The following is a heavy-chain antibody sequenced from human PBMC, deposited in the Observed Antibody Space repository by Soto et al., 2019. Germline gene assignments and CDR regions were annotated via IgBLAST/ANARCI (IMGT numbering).Heavy chain of an antibody. J-gene: IGHJ3*02. D-gene: IGHD3-22*01. CDR3: AAKYYYDSSGYYYVAAGAFDI. Sequence: SVKASCKSSGFTITSSAVQWVRQAREQRLEWIGWIVVGSGNTNYAQKFQERVTITRDMSTSTAYMELSSLRSEDTAVYYCAAKYYYDSSGYYYVAAGAFDIWGQGTMVTVSS. CDR2: IVVGSGNT. V-gene: IGHV1-58*01. CDR1: GFTITSSA.